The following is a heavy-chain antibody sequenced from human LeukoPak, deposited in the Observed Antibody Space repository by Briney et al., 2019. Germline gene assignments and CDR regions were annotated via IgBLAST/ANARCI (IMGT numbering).Heavy chain of an antibody. J-gene: IGHJ4*02. D-gene: IGHD5-18*01. CDR2: IWYDGSNK. Sequence: GGSLRLSCAASGFTFSSHGMHWVRQAPGKGLEWVAVIWYDGSNKYYADSVKGRFTISRDNSKNTLYLQMNSLRAEDTAVYYCAAADERGYSYGHITYWGQGTLVTVSS. V-gene: IGHV3-33*01. CDR3: AAADERGYSYGHITY. CDR1: GFTFSSHG.